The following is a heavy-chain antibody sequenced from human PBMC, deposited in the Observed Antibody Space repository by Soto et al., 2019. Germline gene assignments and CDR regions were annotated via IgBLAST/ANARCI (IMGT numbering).Heavy chain of an antibody. Sequence: QVHLVQSGAEVKKPGSSVKVSCKASGGTFSSYTISWVGQAPGQGLEWIGRIIPILGIANYAQKFQGRVTITADKSTSTAYMELSSLRSEDTAVYYSARTPGDIVVVPAAYHAFDIWGQGTMVTVSS. CDR3: ARTPGDIVVVPAAYHAFDI. V-gene: IGHV1-69*02. CDR1: GGTFSSYT. CDR2: IIPILGIA. D-gene: IGHD2-2*01. J-gene: IGHJ3*02.